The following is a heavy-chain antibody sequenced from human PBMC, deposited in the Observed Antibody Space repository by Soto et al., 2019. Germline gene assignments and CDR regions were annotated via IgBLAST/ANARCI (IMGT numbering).Heavy chain of an antibody. CDR2: IYYSGST. D-gene: IGHD3-3*01. Sequence: QVQLQESGPGLVKPSETLSLTCTVSGGSISSYYWSWIRQPPGKGLEWIGYIYYSGSTNYNPSLKSRVTISVDTSKNQFSLKLSSVTAADTAVYYCARPSITIFGVAPGDYYYYMDVWGKGTTVTVSS. CDR1: GGSISSYY. CDR3: ARPSITIFGVAPGDYYYYMDV. V-gene: IGHV4-59*08. J-gene: IGHJ6*03.